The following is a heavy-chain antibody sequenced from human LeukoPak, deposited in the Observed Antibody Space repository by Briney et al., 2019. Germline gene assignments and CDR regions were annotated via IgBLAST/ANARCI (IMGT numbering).Heavy chain of an antibody. CDR1: GDSINNYY. D-gene: IGHD2-15*01. J-gene: IGHJ4*02. CDR3: ARQRCSGGSCHFGY. Sequence: SETLSLTCTVSGDSINNYYWSWIRQPAGKGLEWIGRIYSSGSTNYNPSLKSRLTMSVDTSKNQFSLKLSSVAAADTSLYYCARQRCSGGSCHFGYWGQGTQVTVSS. CDR2: IYSSGST. V-gene: IGHV4-4*07.